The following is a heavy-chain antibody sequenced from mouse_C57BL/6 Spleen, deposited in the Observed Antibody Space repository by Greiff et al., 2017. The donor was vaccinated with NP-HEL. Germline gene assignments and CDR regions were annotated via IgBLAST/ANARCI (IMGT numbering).Heavy chain of an antibody. CDR3: ARDDGYRSYWYFDV. J-gene: IGHJ1*03. D-gene: IGHD2-3*01. Sequence: DVKLVESGGGLVKPGGSLKLSCAASGFTFSDYGMHWVRQAPEKGLEWVAYISSGSSTIYYADTVKGRFTISRDNAKNTLFLQMTSLRSEDTAMYYCARDDGYRSYWYFDVWGTGTTVTVSS. CDR2: ISSGSSTI. V-gene: IGHV5-17*01. CDR1: GFTFSDYG.